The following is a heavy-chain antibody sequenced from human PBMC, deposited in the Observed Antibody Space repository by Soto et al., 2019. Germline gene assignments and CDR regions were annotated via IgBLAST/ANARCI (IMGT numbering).Heavy chain of an antibody. Sequence: ASETLSLTCAVYGGSFSGYYWGWIRQPPGKGLEWIGSIYHSGSTYYNPSLKSRVTISVDTSKNQFSLKLSSVTAADTAVYYCARAAGGGYCSGGSCYSRAFDIWGQGTMVTVSS. V-gene: IGHV4-38-2*01. CDR3: ARAAGGGYCSGGSCYSRAFDI. D-gene: IGHD2-15*01. CDR2: IYHSGST. CDR1: GGSFSGYY. J-gene: IGHJ3*02.